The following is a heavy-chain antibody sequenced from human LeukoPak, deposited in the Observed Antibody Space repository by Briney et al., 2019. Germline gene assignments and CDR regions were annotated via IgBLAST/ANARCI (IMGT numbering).Heavy chain of an antibody. CDR1: GYTFTSYG. CDR3: ARPISSSGYPLEAFDI. Sequence: ASVKVSCKASGYTFTSYGISWVRQAPGQGLEWMGWISAYNGNTNYAQKLQGRVTMTTDTSTSTAYMELRSLRSDDTAVYYCARPISSSGYPLEAFDIWGQGTMVSVSS. D-gene: IGHD3-22*01. J-gene: IGHJ3*02. V-gene: IGHV1-18*01. CDR2: ISAYNGNT.